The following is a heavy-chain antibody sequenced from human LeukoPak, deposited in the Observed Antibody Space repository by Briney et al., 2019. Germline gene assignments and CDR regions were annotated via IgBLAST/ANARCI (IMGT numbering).Heavy chain of an antibody. D-gene: IGHD3-3*01. V-gene: IGHV4-59*01. J-gene: IGHJ6*03. CDR3: ARGGVRLLEWPSDYYYMDV. Sequence: SETLSLTCTVSGGSISSYYWSWIRQPPGKGLEWIGYIYYSGSTNYNPSLKSRVTISVDTSKNQFSLKLSSVTAADTAVYYCARGGVRLLEWPSDYYYMDVWGKGTTVTVSS. CDR1: GGSISSYY. CDR2: IYYSGST.